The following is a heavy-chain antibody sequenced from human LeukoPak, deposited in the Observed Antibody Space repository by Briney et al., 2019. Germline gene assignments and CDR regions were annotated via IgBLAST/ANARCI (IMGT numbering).Heavy chain of an antibody. J-gene: IGHJ3*02. Sequence: GGSLRLSCAASGFTFSSYSMNWVRQAPGKGLEWVSSISSSSSYIYYADSVKGRFTISRDNAKNSLYLQMNSLRAEDTAVYYCARDYRYYDSSGYYSDAFDIWGQGTMVTVSS. CDR2: ISSSSSYI. D-gene: IGHD3-22*01. V-gene: IGHV3-21*01. CDR1: GFTFSSYS. CDR3: ARDYRYYDSSGYYSDAFDI.